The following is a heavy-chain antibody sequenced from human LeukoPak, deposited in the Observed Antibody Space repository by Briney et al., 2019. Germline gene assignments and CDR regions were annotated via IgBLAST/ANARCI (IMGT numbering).Heavy chain of an antibody. CDR2: ISWNSGSI. V-gene: IGHV3-9*01. CDR1: GFTFDDYA. Sequence: GRSLRLSCAASGFTFDDYAMHWVRQAPGKGLEWVSGISWNSGSIGYADSVKGRFTISRDNAKNSLYLQKNSLRAENTALYYCAKDITAQSKCNAFFIWGDETILTASS. CDR3: AKDITAQSKCNAFFI. D-gene: IGHD5/OR15-5a*01. J-gene: IGHJ3*02.